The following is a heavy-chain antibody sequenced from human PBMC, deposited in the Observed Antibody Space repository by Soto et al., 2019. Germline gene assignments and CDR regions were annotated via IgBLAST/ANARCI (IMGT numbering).Heavy chain of an antibody. V-gene: IGHV3-30-3*01. J-gene: IGHJ4*02. CDR3: ARDDGGDGYNVDY. Sequence: QVQLVESGGGVVQPGRSLRLSCAASGFTFSSYAMHWVGQAPGKGLEWVAVISYDGSNKYYADSVKGRFTISRDNSKNTLYLQMNSLRAEDTAVYYCARDDGGDGYNVDYWGQGTLVTVSS. CDR1: GFTFSSYA. D-gene: IGHD5-12*01. CDR2: ISYDGSNK.